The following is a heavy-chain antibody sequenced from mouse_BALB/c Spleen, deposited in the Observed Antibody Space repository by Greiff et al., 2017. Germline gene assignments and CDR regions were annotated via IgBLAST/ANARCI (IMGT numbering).Heavy chain of an antibody. CDR3: ARGGYSRYFDV. J-gene: IGHJ1*01. V-gene: IGHV1-47*01. CDR1: GYTFTTYP. CDR2: FHPYNDDT. Sequence: QVQLKESGAELVKPGASVKMSCKAFGYTFTTYPIEWMKQNHGKSLEWIGNFHPYNDDTKYNEKFKGKAKLTVEKSSSTVYLELSRLTSDDSAVYYCARGGYSRYFDVWGAGTTVTVSS. D-gene: IGHD2-3*01.